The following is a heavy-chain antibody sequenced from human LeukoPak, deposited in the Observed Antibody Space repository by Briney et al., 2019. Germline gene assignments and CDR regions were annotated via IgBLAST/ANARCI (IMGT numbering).Heavy chain of an antibody. CDR1: GGSISSSSYY. Sequence: SETLSLTCTVSGGSISSSSYYWGWIRQPPGKGLEWIGSIYYSGSTYYNPSLKSRVAISVDTSKNQISLKLNSVTAADTAVYYCARARNWFDPWGQGTLVTVSS. CDR2: IYYSGST. J-gene: IGHJ5*02. CDR3: ARARNWFDP. V-gene: IGHV4-39*07.